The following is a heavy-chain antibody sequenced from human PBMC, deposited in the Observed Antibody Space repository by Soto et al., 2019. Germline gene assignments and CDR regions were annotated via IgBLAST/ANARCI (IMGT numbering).Heavy chain of an antibody. CDR1: GYTFTSYD. Sequence: ASVKGSCKASGYTFTSYDINWVRQATGQGLEWMGWMNPNSGNTGYAQKFQGRVTMTRNTSISTAYMELSSLRSEDTAVYYCARVSYRYCSGGSCPSVYWGQGTLVTVYS. CDR3: ARVSYRYCSGGSCPSVY. D-gene: IGHD2-15*01. J-gene: IGHJ4*02. V-gene: IGHV1-8*01. CDR2: MNPNSGNT.